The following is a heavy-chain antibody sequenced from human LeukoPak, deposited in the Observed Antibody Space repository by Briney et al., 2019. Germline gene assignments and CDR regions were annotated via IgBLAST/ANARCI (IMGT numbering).Heavy chain of an antibody. CDR3: ARDRSSSWKYYFGY. V-gene: IGHV4-4*07. CDR1: GGSISSYY. J-gene: IGHJ4*02. D-gene: IGHD6-6*01. CDR2: IYTSGST. Sequence: PSETLSLTCTVSGGSISSYYWSWIRQPAGKGLEWIGRIYTSGSTTYNPSLKSRVTMSVDTSKNQFSLKLRSVTAADTAVYYCARDRSSSWKYYFGYWGQGTLVTVSS.